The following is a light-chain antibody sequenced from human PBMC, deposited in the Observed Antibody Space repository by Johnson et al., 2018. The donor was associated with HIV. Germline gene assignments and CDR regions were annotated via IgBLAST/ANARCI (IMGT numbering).Light chain of an antibody. CDR2: DNH. J-gene: IGLJ1*01. CDR3: GTWDNSLNSYV. V-gene: IGLV1-51*01. Sequence: QSVLTQPPSVSAAPGQKVTIPCSGSSSNIGNNYASWYQQVPGTAPKLLIYDNHKRPSGIPDRFSGSKSGTSATLGITGLQTGDEADYYCGTWDNSLNSYVFGTGPNVTVL. CDR1: SSNIGNNY.